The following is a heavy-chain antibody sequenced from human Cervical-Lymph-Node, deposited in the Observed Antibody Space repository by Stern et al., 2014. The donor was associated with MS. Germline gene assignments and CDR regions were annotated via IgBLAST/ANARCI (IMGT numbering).Heavy chain of an antibody. V-gene: IGHV1-46*01. Sequence: DQLVESGAEVKKPGASVRLSCKASGYTLSNYFMHWLRQAPGQGLEWMGLINPDSGSTTYLQKFQGRVTMTRDTSTSTVYMELSSLRSEDTALYYCARYYDFWRGSSGYFDYWGPGTPVTVSS. D-gene: IGHD3-3*01. CDR3: ARYYDFWRGSSGYFDY. CDR1: GYTLSNYF. CDR2: INPDSGST. J-gene: IGHJ4*02.